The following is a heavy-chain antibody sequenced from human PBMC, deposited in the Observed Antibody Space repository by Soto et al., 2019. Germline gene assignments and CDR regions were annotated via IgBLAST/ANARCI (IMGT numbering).Heavy chain of an antibody. CDR1: GFTFSSYS. CDR3: ARDRTIVVVPAAKIHDAFDI. CDR2: ISSSSSTI. J-gene: IGHJ3*02. D-gene: IGHD2-2*01. V-gene: IGHV3-48*01. Sequence: EVQLVESGGGLVQPGGSLRLSCAASGFTFSSYSMNWVRQAPGKGLEWVSYISSSSSTIYYADSVKVRFNSSRDNAKNSLYLQMNSIRAEDTAVYYCARDRTIVVVPAAKIHDAFDIWGQGTMVTVSS.